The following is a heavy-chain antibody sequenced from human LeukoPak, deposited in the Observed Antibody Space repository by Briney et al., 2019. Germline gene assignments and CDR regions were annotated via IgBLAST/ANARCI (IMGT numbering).Heavy chain of an antibody. D-gene: IGHD2-2*01. J-gene: IGHJ3*02. V-gene: IGHV3-72*01. Sequence: PGGSLRLSCAASGFTFSDHYMDWVRQAPGKGVEWVGRTRNKANNYTTEYAASVKGRFSVSRDDSQNSLYLQMNSLKTEDTAVYYCSRVIVVVPAANDIWGQGTMVTVSS. CDR2: TRNKANNYTT. CDR1: GFTFSDHY. CDR3: SRVIVVVPAANDI.